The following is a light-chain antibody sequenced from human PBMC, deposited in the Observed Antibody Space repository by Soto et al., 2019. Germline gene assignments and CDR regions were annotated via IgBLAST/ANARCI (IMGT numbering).Light chain of an antibody. J-gene: IGLJ1*01. CDR2: DVS. V-gene: IGLV2-11*01. CDR3: CSSAGSYSYV. CDR1: SSDVGGYNY. Sequence: QSALTQPRSVSGSPGQSVTISCTGTSSDVGGYNYVSWYRQHPGKAPKLMIYDVSKRPSGVPDRFSGSKSGNTASLTISGLQAEDEADYYCCSSAGSYSYVFGTGTKVTVL.